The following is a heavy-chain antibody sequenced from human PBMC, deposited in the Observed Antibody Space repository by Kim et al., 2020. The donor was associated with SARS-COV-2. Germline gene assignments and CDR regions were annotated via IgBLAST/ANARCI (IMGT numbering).Heavy chain of an antibody. J-gene: IGHJ4*02. CDR3: ARLSGSYPGDY. V-gene: IGHV3-21*01. D-gene: IGHD1-26*01. Sequence: YYAGSGKGRFTTSRDNAKNSLYLQMNSLRAEDTAVYYCARLSGSYPGDYWGQGTLVTVSS.